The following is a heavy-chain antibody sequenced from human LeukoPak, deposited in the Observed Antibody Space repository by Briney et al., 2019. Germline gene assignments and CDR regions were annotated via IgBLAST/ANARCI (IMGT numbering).Heavy chain of an antibody. CDR2: INPKSGGRDT. D-gene: IGHD2-21*01. CDR1: EYTFTDYY. CDR3: AKGHYDGDHPHYDGGSVDS. V-gene: IGHV1-2*02. Sequence: ASVKVSCKALEYTFTDYYIHWVRPAPGQGLEWMGWINPKSGGRDTNYAQKFRGRVTMTTDTSISTAYMELSRLRPDDTAVYFCAKGHYDGDHPHYDGGSVDSWGQGTHITVSS. J-gene: IGHJ4*02.